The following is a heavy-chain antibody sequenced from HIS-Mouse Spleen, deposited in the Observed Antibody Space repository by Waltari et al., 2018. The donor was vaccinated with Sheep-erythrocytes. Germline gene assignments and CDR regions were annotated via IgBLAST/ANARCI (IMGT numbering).Heavy chain of an antibody. J-gene: IGHJ3*02. D-gene: IGHD6-13*01. Sequence: EVQLVESGGGLVQPGGSLRLSCAASGFTVSSNYMSWVRQAPGKGLEGVSVIYSGGSTYYAESVKGRFTISRDNSRNTLYLQMNSLRAEDTAVYYCARVDSSSWLGAFDIWGQGTMVTVSS. V-gene: IGHV3-66*01. CDR1: GFTVSSNY. CDR2: IYSGGST. CDR3: ARVDSSSWLGAFDI.